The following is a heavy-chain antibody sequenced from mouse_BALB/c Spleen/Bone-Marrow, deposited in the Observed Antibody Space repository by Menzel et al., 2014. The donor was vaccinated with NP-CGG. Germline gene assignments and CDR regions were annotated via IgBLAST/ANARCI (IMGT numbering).Heavy chain of an antibody. Sequence: SGAELVRPGASVKLSCKASGYTFTSYWINWVKQRPGQGLEWIGNIYPSDSYTNYNQKFKDKATLTVDKSSSTAYMQLSSPTSEDSAAYYCTREGYYGSSYVDYWGQGTTLTVSS. J-gene: IGHJ2*01. D-gene: IGHD1-1*01. CDR3: TREGYYGSSYVDY. CDR1: GYTFTSYW. V-gene: IGHV1-69*02. CDR2: IYPSDSYT.